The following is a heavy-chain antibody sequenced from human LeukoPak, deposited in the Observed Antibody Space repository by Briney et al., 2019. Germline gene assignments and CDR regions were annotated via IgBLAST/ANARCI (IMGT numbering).Heavy chain of an antibody. J-gene: IGHJ5*02. V-gene: IGHV3-7*01. Sequence: PGGSLRLSCAASGFHFSIYYMSWVRQAPGKGQEWVAKIKPDGGEKYYVDSVEGRFAFSRDNARNSLYLQMNDLRVEDTAVYYCARDSSSWYIGNWFDPWGQGTLVTVSS. CDR1: GFHFSIYY. D-gene: IGHD6-13*01. CDR3: ARDSSSWYIGNWFDP. CDR2: IKPDGGEK.